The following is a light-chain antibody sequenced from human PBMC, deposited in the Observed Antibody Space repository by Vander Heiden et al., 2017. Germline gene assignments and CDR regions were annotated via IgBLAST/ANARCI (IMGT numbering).Light chain of an antibody. CDR2: RSS. J-gene: IGKJ3*01. CDR1: QVISIC. V-gene: IGKV1-5*03. CDR3: QHYNSFPFT. Sequence: DIQLTQSPSTLSASVGDRVTITCRASQVISICVAWYQQKPGKAPKLLIYRSSNLESGVPSRFSGSGSGTEFTLTISSLQPDDFASYYCQHYNSFPFTFGPGTKVDIK.